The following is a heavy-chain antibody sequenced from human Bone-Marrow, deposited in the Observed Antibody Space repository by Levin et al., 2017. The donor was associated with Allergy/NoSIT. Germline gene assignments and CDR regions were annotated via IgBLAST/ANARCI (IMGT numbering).Heavy chain of an antibody. V-gene: IGHV4-30-2*01. D-gene: IGHD5-24*01. Sequence: SETLSLTCAVSGGSISSGGYSWSWIRQPPGKGLEWIGYIYHSGSTYYNPSLKSRVTISVDRSKNQFSLKLSSVTAADTAVYYCARAEGRDGYPSPGTLFAFDYWGQGTLVTVSS. J-gene: IGHJ4*02. CDR3: ARAEGRDGYPSPGTLFAFDY. CDR1: GGSISSGGYS. CDR2: IYHSGST.